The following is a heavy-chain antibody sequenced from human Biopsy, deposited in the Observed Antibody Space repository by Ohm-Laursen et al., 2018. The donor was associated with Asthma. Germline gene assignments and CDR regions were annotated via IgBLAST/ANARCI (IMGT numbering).Heavy chain of an antibody. CDR3: AKATLGDIGKDY. D-gene: IGHD2-21*01. CDR2: ISWNSGSI. V-gene: IGHV3-9*01. Sequence: SLRLSCAASGFTFDDYGMHWVRQAPGKGLEWVSGISWNSGSIGYADSVKGRFTISRDNAKNSLYLQMNSLRIEDTALYYCAKATLGDIGKDYWGQGTLVTVSS. CDR1: GFTFDDYG. J-gene: IGHJ4*02.